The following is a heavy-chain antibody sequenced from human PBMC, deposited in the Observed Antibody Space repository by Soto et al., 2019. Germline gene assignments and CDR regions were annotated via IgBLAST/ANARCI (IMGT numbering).Heavy chain of an antibody. J-gene: IGHJ4*02. CDR2: ISNGGST. CDR1: GGSISSYY. D-gene: IGHD6-13*01. CDR3: ARLLSSSIGY. Sequence: ETLSLTCTVSGGSISSYYWTWIRQTPGKGLEWIGNISNGGSTNYNPSLKSRVTISVDTSKNQFSLKLSSVTAADTAVYYCARLLSSSIGYWGQGILVTVSS. V-gene: IGHV4-59*01.